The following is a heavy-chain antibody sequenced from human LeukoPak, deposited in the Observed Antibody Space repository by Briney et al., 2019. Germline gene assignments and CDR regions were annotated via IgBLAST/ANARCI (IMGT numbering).Heavy chain of an antibody. V-gene: IGHV1-2*02. J-gene: IGHJ4*02. Sequence: ASVKVSCKTSGYSFTYMHWVRQAPGQGLEWMGWINPNSGDTDYAQKFQGRVTMTRDTSISTAYMELSRLRSDDTAVYYCAPVRGGDYFDYWGQGTLVTVSS. CDR1: GYSFTY. CDR2: INPNSGDT. CDR3: APVRGGDYFDY. D-gene: IGHD2-2*01.